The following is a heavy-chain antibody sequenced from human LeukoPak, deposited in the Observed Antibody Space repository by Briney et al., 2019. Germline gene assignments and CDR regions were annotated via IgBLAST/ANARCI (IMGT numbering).Heavy chain of an antibody. CDR2: ISSSGSTI. Sequence: PGGSLRLSCAASGFTFSSYEMNWVRQAPGKGLEWGSYISSSGSTIYYADSVKGRFTISRDNAKNSLYLQMNSLRAEDTAVYYCARMGYDFWSGPPDYWGPGTLVTVSS. V-gene: IGHV3-48*03. CDR3: ARMGYDFWSGPPDY. D-gene: IGHD3-3*01. J-gene: IGHJ4*02. CDR1: GFTFSSYE.